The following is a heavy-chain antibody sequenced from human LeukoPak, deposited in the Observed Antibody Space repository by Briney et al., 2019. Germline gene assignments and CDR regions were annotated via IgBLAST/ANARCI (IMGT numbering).Heavy chain of an antibody. CDR2: INPNSGGT. J-gene: IGHJ4*02. D-gene: IGHD3-9*01. CDR1: GYTFTGYY. CDR3: ARSPHILTGENFDY. V-gene: IGHV1-2*02. Sequence: ASVKVSCKTSGYTFTGYYMHWVRQAPGQGLEWMGWINPNSGGTNYAQKFQDRVPMTRDTSISTAYMHLSRLRSDDTAVYYCARSPHILTGENFDYWGQGTLLTVSS.